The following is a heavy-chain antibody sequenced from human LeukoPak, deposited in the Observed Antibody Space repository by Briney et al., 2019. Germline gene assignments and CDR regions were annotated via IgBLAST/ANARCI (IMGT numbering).Heavy chain of an antibody. CDR1: GFTFSSYA. V-gene: IGHV3-23*01. CDR3: AKAGYSGYEYYGMDV. Sequence: GGSLRLSCAASGFTFSSYAMSWVRQAPGKGLEWVSAISGSGGSTYYADSVKGRFTISRDNSKNTLYLQMNSLRAEDTAVYYCAKAGYSGYEYYGMDVWGRGTTVTVSS. CDR2: ISGSGGST. D-gene: IGHD5-12*01. J-gene: IGHJ6*02.